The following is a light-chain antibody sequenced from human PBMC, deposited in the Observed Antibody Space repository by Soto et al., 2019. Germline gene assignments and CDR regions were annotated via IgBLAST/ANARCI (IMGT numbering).Light chain of an antibody. V-gene: IGKV1-16*02. CDR2: AAV. CDR3: QQYYSFPLT. J-gene: IGKJ4*01. CDR1: QPISNY. Sequence: DIQMTQSPSSLSASVGDRVTITCRASQPISNYLAWFQQKPGKAPESLIYAAVTLQRGVPSKFSGSGSGTDFTLTISSLQPEDFATYFCQQYYSFPLTFGGGTKVEIK.